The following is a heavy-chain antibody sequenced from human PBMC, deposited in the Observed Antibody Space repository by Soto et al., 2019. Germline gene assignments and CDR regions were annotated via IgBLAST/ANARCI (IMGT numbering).Heavy chain of an antibody. CDR1: GFTFSSYA. CDR2: ISYDGSNK. J-gene: IGHJ4*02. V-gene: IGHV3-30-3*01. CDR3: AREEPSGEGAYDY. Sequence: QVQLVESGGGVVQPGRSLRLSCAASGFTFSSYAMHWVRLAPGKGLEWVAVISYDGSNKYYADSVKGRFTISRDNSKNTLYLQMNSLRAEDTAVYYCAREEPSGEGAYDYWGQGTLVTVSS. D-gene: IGHD1-26*01.